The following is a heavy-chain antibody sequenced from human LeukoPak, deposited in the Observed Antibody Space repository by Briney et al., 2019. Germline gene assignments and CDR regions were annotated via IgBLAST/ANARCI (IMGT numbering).Heavy chain of an antibody. Sequence: PGGSLRLSCVASGFTFSSHDFNWVRQAPGKGLEWIAYISGSDSAIYYGDSVKGRVTISRDNAENSLYLQMNSLRAEDTAVYYCASSRLTTVTPFDYWGQGTLVTVSS. D-gene: IGHD4-11*01. CDR1: GFTFSSHD. J-gene: IGHJ4*02. CDR2: ISGSDSAI. CDR3: ASSRLTTVTPFDY. V-gene: IGHV3-48*03.